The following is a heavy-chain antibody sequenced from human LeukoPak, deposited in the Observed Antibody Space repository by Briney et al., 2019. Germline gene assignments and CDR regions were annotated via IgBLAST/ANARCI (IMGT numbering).Heavy chain of an antibody. D-gene: IGHD3-22*01. CDR1: GFTFSSYA. Sequence: GGSLRLSCAASGFTFSSYAMSWVRQAPGKGLVWVSAISGSGGSTYYADSVRGRFTISRDNSKNTLYLQMNSLRAEDTAVYYCAKATLAGITMIVVVITPDAFDIWGQGTMVTVSS. CDR2: ISGSGGST. J-gene: IGHJ3*02. CDR3: AKATLAGITMIVVVITPDAFDI. V-gene: IGHV3-23*01.